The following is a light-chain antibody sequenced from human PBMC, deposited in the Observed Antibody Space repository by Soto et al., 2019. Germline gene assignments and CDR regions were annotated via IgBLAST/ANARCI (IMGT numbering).Light chain of an antibody. CDR1: QGIDTC. CDR3: QQLNSYPIT. Sequence: ILLTHSPSPLSASVGDRVTITCRASQGIDTCLAWYQQKPGKAPKLLIYAASNFQSGVPSRFSGSGSGTHFTLTISSLQPEDFATYYCQQLNSYPITFGQGTRVEIK. J-gene: IGKJ5*01. CDR2: AAS. V-gene: IGKV1-9*01.